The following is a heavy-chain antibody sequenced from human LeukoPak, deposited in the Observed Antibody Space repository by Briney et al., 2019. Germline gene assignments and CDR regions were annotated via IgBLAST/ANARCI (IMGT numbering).Heavy chain of an antibody. CDR1: GFTFSGSW. D-gene: IGHD5-24*01. J-gene: IGHJ4*02. CDR2: INPDGSQK. V-gene: IGHV3-7*01. CDR3: AAWTDRGYNF. Sequence: TGESLRLSCAASGFTFSGSWMNLVRQAPGKGLEWVANINPDGSQKRFVDSVMGRFTMSRDNAKNSLYLQMNSLRVEDTAVFYCAAWTDRGYNFWGQGTLVTVSS.